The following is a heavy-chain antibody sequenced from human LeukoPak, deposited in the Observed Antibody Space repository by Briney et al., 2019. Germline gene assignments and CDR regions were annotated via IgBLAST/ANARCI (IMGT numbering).Heavy chain of an antibody. D-gene: IGHD3-10*01. J-gene: IGHJ6*02. Sequence: PGRSLRLSCAASGFTFSSYGMHWVRQAPGKGLEWVAVISYDGSNKYYADSMKGRFTISRDNSKNTLYLQMNSLRAEDTAVYYCAKDSRATAFGSGLYYYYGMDVWGQGTTVTVSS. CDR2: ISYDGSNK. CDR3: AKDSRATAFGSGLYYYYGMDV. CDR1: GFTFSSYG. V-gene: IGHV3-30*18.